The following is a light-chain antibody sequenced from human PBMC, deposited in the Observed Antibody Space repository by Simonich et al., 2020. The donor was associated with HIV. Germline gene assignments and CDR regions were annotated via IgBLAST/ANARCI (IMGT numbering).Light chain of an antibody. V-gene: IGKV3D-20*01. J-gene: IGKJ4*01. Sequence: EIVLTQSPATLSLSPGERATPPCRASQSVSSSYLAWNQQKPGLAPKLLISDASSRANGIPDRFSGSGSGTDFTLTISRLEPEDFAVYYCQQYGSSPVTFGGGTKVEIK. CDR3: QQYGSSPVT. CDR2: DAS. CDR1: QSVSSSY.